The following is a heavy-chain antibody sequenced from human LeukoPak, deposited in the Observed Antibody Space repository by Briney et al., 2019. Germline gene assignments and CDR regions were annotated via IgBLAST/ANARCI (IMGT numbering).Heavy chain of an antibody. D-gene: IGHD4-17*01. CDR2: ISYDGSNK. J-gene: IGHJ4*02. Sequence: GRSLRLSCAASGFTFSSYGMHWVRQAPGKGLERVAVISYDGSNKYYADSVKGRFTISRDNSKNTLYLQMNSLRAEDTAVYYCAKNEEDMTTVYYFDYWGQGTLVTVSS. CDR3: AKNEEDMTTVYYFDY. CDR1: GFTFSSYG. V-gene: IGHV3-30*18.